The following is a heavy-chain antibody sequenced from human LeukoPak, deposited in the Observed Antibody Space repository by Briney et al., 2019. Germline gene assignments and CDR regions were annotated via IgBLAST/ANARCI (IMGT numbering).Heavy chain of an antibody. J-gene: IGHJ4*02. CDR1: GFTFSSYV. Sequence: GGSLGLSCAASGFTFSSYVMHWVRQAPGKGLEWVAIISYDGSNKYYADSVKGRFTISGDNSKNTLFLQMNSLRAEDTAVYYCAKDRTSVHLWLSDLDYWGQGALVTVSS. CDR2: ISYDGSNK. V-gene: IGHV3-30*18. D-gene: IGHD5-18*01. CDR3: AKDRTSVHLWLSDLDY.